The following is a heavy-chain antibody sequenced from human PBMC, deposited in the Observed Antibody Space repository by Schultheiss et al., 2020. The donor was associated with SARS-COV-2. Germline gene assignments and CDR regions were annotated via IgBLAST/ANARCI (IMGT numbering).Heavy chain of an antibody. J-gene: IGHJ4*02. CDR2: IYSGGST. Sequence: GGSLRLSCAASGFTFSSYAMSWVRQAPGKGLEWVSVIYSGGSTYYANSVKGRFTISRDNSKNTLYLQMGSLRAEDMAVYYCATSYYDFWSGYRDYWGQGTLVTVSS. CDR1: GFTFSSYA. V-gene: IGHV3-66*01. D-gene: IGHD3-3*01. CDR3: ATSYYDFWSGYRDY.